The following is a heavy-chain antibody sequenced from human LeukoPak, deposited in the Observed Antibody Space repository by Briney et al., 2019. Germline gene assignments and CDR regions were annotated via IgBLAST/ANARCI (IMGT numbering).Heavy chain of an antibody. CDR3: AKYRVPNDYYYYGMDV. CDR2: ITGSGDNT. D-gene: IGHD3-10*01. V-gene: IGHV3-23*01. J-gene: IGHJ6*02. CDR1: GFTFSNYA. Sequence: GGSLRLSCAASGFTFSNYAMNWVRQAPGKGLEWVSAITGSGDNTYYAGSVKGRFTISRDNSKNTLYLQMNSLRAEDTAVYYCAKYRVPNDYYYYGMDVWGQGTTVTVSS.